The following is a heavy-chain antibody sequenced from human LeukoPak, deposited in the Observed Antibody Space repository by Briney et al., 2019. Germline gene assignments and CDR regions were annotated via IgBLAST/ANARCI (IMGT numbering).Heavy chain of an antibody. Sequence: PQTLSLTCTVSGVSFSSGGYYWSWIRQHPGKGLEWIGCIYHSGSTSYNPSLKSRVTISVDTSKNQFSLRLSSVTAADTAVFYCARLVDGRWSGTTCYFDYWGQGTLVTVSS. CDR1: GVSFSSGGYY. J-gene: IGHJ4*02. CDR2: IYHSGST. D-gene: IGHD3-3*01. V-gene: IGHV4-31*03. CDR3: ARLVDGRWSGTTCYFDY.